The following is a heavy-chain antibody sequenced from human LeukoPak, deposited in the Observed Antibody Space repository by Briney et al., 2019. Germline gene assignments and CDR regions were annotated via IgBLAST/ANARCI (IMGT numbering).Heavy chain of an antibody. Sequence: ASVKVSFKASGYTFTIYWIQWVRQAPGQGLEWMGLINPDGGSTAYAHRFQGRVIMTRDTSTSTAYMDLSSLRSEDTAVYHCVRAPRNSSTMLDFWGQGTLVTISS. CDR2: INPDGGST. D-gene: IGHD6-13*01. J-gene: IGHJ4*02. CDR1: GYTFTIYW. V-gene: IGHV1-46*01. CDR3: VRAPRNSSTMLDF.